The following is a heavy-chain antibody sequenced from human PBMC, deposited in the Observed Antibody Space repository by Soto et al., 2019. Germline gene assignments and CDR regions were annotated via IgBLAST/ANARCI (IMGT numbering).Heavy chain of an antibody. Sequence: PGGSLRLSCAASGFTFSSYSMNWVRQAPGKGLEWVSYISSSSSTIYYADSVKGRFTISRDNSKNTLYLQMNSLRAEDTAVYYCARVTKYYDFWGALDYWGQGALVTVSS. CDR3: ARVTKYYDFWGALDY. CDR1: GFTFSSYS. J-gene: IGHJ4*02. D-gene: IGHD3-3*01. V-gene: IGHV3-48*01. CDR2: ISSSSSTI.